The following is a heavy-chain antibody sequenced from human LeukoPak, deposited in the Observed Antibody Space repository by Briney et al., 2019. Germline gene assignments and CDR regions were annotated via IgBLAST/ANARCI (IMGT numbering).Heavy chain of an antibody. CDR1: GITFSNYA. Sequence: PGGSLRLSCAASGITFSNYAMSWVRQAPGKGLEWLSAISGSGGTTYYADSVKGRFTISRDNAKNSLYLQMNSLRAEDTALYYCAKDMQQQNDPYYYYGMDVWGQGTTVTVSS. CDR3: AKDMQQQNDPYYYYGMDV. CDR2: ISGSGGTT. J-gene: IGHJ6*02. D-gene: IGHD6-13*01. V-gene: IGHV3-23*01.